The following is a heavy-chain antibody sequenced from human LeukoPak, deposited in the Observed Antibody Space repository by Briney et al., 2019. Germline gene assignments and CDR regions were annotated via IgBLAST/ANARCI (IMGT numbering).Heavy chain of an antibody. J-gene: IGHJ5*02. CDR2: RYHSGSP. CDR3: VRETSISRYMGSWFDP. CDR1: GYSISSGYY. V-gene: IGHV4-38-2*02. Sequence: SETLSLTCTVSGYSISSGYYWGWIRQPPGKGLEWIGSRYHSGSPYYNPSLKSRVTMSVDMSKNQFFLELSSVTAADTAIYYCVRETSISRYMGSWFDPWGQGTLVTVSS. D-gene: IGHD6-13*01.